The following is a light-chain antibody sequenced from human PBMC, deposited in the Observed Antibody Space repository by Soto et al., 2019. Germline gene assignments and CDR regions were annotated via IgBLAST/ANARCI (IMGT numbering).Light chain of an antibody. CDR2: AAS. CDR1: QSISSY. CDR3: QQSYSTPVYT. Sequence: DIQMTQSPSSLSASVGDRVTITCRASQSISSYLNWYQQKPGKAPKLLIYAASSLQSGVPSRFSGSGSGTDFTLTISSLQPEAFATYYGQQSYSTPVYTFGQGTKLEIK. J-gene: IGKJ2*01. V-gene: IGKV1-39*01.